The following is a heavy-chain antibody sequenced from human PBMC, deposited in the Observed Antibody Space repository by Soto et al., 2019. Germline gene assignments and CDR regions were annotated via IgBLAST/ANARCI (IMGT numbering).Heavy chain of an antibody. D-gene: IGHD3-22*01. CDR1: GFTFSSYA. CDR3: ARDLPYYDSSGYSDY. CDR2: INSDGSGT. J-gene: IGHJ4*02. Sequence: GGSLRLSCAASGFTFSSYAMSWVRQAPGKGLVWVARINSDGSGTTYADSVKGRFTISRDNAKNSLYLQLNSLRAEDTAVYYCARDLPYYDSSGYSDYWGQGTLVTVSS. V-gene: IGHV3-74*01.